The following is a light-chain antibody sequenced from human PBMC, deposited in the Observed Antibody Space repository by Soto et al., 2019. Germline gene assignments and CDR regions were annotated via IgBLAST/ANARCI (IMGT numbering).Light chain of an antibody. J-gene: IGKJ5*01. CDR2: GTS. Sequence: IVLTQSPCTLSLSPGPRPTLACRASQSVNSNYLVWYQQSSGQAPRVXIYGTSIRATGIPDRFSGSGYGTDSNLTVSSLQTEDFATYYCQQSYSTPPTFGQGTRLEIK. V-gene: IGKV3-20*01. CDR1: QSVNSNY. CDR3: QQSYSTPPT.